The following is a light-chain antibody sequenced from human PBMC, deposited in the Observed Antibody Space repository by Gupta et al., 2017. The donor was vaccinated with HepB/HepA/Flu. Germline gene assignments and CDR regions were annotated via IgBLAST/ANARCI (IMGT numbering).Light chain of an antibody. CDR1: SSDVGSY. V-gene: IGLV2-18*02. CDR3: SSYTSSNTYV. CDR2: EVS. Sequence: SALTQPPSVSGSPGQSVTISCTGTSSDVGSYVSWYQQPPGTVPKLMIYEVSNRPAGVPDRFSGSKSGNTASLTISGPKVEDDADYYCSSYTSSNTYVFGTGTKVTFL. J-gene: IGLJ1*01.